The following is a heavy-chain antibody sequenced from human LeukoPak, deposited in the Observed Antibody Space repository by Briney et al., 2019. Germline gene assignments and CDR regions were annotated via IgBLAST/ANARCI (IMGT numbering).Heavy chain of an antibody. CDR1: GFTFSSYW. J-gene: IGHJ4*02. CDR2: INSDGSST. Sequence: PGGSLRLSCAASGFTFSSYWMHWVRQAPGKGLVWVSRINSDGSSTSYADSVKDRFTISRDNAKNTLYLQMNSLRAEDTAVFYCARDPKNNYFDYWGQGTLVTVSS. V-gene: IGHV3-74*01. CDR3: ARDPKNNYFDY.